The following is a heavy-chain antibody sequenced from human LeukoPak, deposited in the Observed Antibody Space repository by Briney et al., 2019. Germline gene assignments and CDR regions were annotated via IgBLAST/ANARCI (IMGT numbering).Heavy chain of an antibody. CDR3: ARQGVVVAAFDY. J-gene: IGHJ4*02. D-gene: IGHD2-15*01. Sequence: SETLSLTCTVSGGSISSYYWSWIRQPPGKGLEWIGYIYYSGSTNYNPSLKSRVTISVDTSKNQFSLKLSSATAADTAVYYCARQGVVVAAFDYWGQGTLVTVSS. V-gene: IGHV4-59*08. CDR1: GGSISSYY. CDR2: IYYSGST.